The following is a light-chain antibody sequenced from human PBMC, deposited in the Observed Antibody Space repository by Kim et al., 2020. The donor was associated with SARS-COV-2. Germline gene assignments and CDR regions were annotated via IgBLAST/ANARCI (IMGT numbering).Light chain of an antibody. J-gene: IGKJ1*01. CDR3: QQLNSYPWT. V-gene: IGKV1-9*01. CDR2: RAS. CDR1: QGISTY. Sequence: DIQLTHSPPFLSASVGDRVTITCRASQGISTYLAWYQQIPGKAPKLLIYRASTLQSGVPSRFSGSGSGTEFTLTISNLQPEDFAIYYCQQLNSYPWTFGQATKVDIK.